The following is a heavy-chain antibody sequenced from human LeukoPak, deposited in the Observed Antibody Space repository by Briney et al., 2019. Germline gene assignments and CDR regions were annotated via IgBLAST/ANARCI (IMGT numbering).Heavy chain of an antibody. CDR3: ARGYSNYDFWSGYYTRGYFDY. CDR1: GGSFSGYY. J-gene: IGHJ4*02. V-gene: IGHV4-34*01. CDR2: INHSGST. Sequence: SETLSLTCAVYGGSFSGYYWSWIRQPPGKGLEWIGEINHSGSTNYNPSLKSRVTIPVDTSKNQFSLKLSSVTAADTAVYYCARGYSNYDFWSGYYTRGYFDYWGQGTLVTVSS. D-gene: IGHD3-3*01.